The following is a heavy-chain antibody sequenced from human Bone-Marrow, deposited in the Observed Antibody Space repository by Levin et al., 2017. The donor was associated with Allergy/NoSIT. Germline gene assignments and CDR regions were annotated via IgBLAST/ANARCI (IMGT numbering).Heavy chain of an antibody. D-gene: IGHD6-13*01. J-gene: IGHJ6*02. CDR1: GFPFSTYG. CDR2: ISTRSTYI. CDR3: ARAAGAAGRGGMDV. V-gene: IGHV3-21*01. Sequence: GGSLRLSCASSGFPFSTYGMAWVRQAPGGGLEWLASISTRSTYIHYADSVKGRFTISRDNANNPLSLQMNRLRREDTAVYFCARAAGAAGRGGMDVWGQGTTVTVSS.